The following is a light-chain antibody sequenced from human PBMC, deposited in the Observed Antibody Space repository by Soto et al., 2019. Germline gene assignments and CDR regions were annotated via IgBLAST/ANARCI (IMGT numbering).Light chain of an antibody. CDR1: SSDVGGYDY. V-gene: IGLV2-8*01. J-gene: IGLJ1*01. CDR3: SSYTGGNPSHV. CDR2: EVT. Sequence: QSALTQPPSASGSPGQSVTISCTGTSSDVGGYDYVSWYQQHPGKAPKLMIYEVTIRPSGVSDRFSGSKSGNTASLTVSGLQAEDEADYYCSSYTGGNPSHVFGTGTQLTVL.